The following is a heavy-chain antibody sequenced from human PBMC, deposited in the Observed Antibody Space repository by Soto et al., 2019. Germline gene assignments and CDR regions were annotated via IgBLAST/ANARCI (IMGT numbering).Heavy chain of an antibody. J-gene: IGHJ5*02. V-gene: IGHV4-30-4*01. CDR2: IYYTGST. CDR3: ARLPLLQGGWFDP. CDR1: GDSINTGDYY. Sequence: SETLSLTCTVSGDSINTGDYYWSWLRQPPRKGLEWIGYIYYTGSTYYNPSLKSQFTISIDTSKTQFSLKVNSVTAADTAVYYCARLPLLQGGWFDPWGQGTLVNVSS. D-gene: IGHD1-26*01.